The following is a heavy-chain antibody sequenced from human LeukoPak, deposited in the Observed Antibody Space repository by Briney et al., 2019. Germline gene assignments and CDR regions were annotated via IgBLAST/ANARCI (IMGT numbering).Heavy chain of an antibody. CDR3: ATVTYGSGSFDY. Sequence: ASVKVSCKVSGYTLTGLSMHWVRQAPGKGLERMGGFDPEDGETIYAQKFQGRVTMTEDTSTDTAYMELSSLRSEDTAVYYCATVTYGSGSFDYWGQGTLVTVSS. V-gene: IGHV1-24*01. CDR2: FDPEDGET. J-gene: IGHJ4*02. CDR1: GYTLTGLS. D-gene: IGHD3-10*01.